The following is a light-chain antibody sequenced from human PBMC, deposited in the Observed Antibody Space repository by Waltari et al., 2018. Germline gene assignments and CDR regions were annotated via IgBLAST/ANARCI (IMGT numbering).Light chain of an antibody. CDR2: ESS. V-gene: IGKV1-33*01. CDR1: QDISFY. CDR3: QQYDNLPSVA. Sequence: DIQMTQSPSSLSASVGDRVNITCQASQDISFYLNWYQQKPGKAPKLLISESSNLATGVPSRFSGSRSGTHFTFTISSLQPEDVASYYCQQYDNLPSVAFGGGTKVEL. J-gene: IGKJ4*01.